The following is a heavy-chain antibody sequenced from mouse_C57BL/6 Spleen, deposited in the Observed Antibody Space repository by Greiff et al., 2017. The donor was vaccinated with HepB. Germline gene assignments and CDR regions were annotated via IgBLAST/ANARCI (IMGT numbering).Heavy chain of an antibody. V-gene: IGHV14-4*01. J-gene: IGHJ2*01. D-gene: IGHD3-3*01. CDR3: TGGTNLRY. Sequence: EVQLQQSGAELVRPGASVKLSCTASGFNIKDDYMHWVKQRPEQGLEWIGWIDPENGDTEYASKFQGKATITADTSSNTAYLQLSSLTSEDTAVYYCTGGTNLRYWGQGTTLTVSS. CDR2: IDPENGDT. CDR1: GFNIKDDY.